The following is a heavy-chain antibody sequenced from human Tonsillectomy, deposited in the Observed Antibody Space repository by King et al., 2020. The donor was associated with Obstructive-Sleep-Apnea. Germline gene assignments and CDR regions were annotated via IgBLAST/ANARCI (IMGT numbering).Heavy chain of an antibody. V-gene: IGHV5-10-1*03. J-gene: IGHJ4*02. CDR1: GYSFTIYW. CDR3: AKDYGSGSSYLPFDY. CDR2: IDPSDSYT. D-gene: IGHD3-10*01. Sequence: QLVQSGAEVKKPGESLRISCKGSGYSFTIYWIHWVRQMPGKGLEWMGRIDPSDSYTNYSPSFHGHVTISADKSISTAYLQWSSLKASDTAMYYCAKDYGSGSSYLPFDYWGQGTLVTVSS.